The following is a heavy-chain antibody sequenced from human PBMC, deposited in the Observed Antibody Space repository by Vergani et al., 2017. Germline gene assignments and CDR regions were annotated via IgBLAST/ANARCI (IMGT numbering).Heavy chain of an antibody. V-gene: IGHV4-38-2*01. J-gene: IGHJ6*02. Sequence: QVLLQESGPGLVKPSETLSLTCAVSAYSISSTYYWGWIRQPPGKGLEWIGNIYHTGSAYYNPSLKSRVTISVDTSKNQFSLKLSSVTAADTAVYYCARHRGDYDRGGMDVWGQGTTVTVSS. CDR1: AYSISSTYY. CDR2: IYHTGSA. CDR3: ARHRGDYDRGGMDV. D-gene: IGHD4-17*01.